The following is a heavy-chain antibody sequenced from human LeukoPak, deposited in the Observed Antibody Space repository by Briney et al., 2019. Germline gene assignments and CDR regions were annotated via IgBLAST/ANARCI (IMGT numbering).Heavy chain of an antibody. CDR3: AKDRWNSRFPYGLFDY. J-gene: IGHJ4*02. CDR2: ISYDGSNK. V-gene: IGHV3-30*18. Sequence: GGSLRLSCAASGFTFSSYGMHWVRQAPGKGLEWVAVISYDGSNKYYADSVKGRFTISRDNSKNTQYLQMNSLRAEDTAVYYCAKDRWNSRFPYGLFDYWGQGTLVTVSS. CDR1: GFTFSSYG. D-gene: IGHD1-7*01.